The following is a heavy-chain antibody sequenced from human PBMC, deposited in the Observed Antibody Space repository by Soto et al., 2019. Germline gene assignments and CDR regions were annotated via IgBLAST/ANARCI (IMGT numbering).Heavy chain of an antibody. CDR3: ARLMEYCSSTSCRDY. Sequence: QVQLVEPGGGLVKPGGSLRLSCAASGFTFSDYYRSWIRQAPGKGLEWVSYIRSSSSYTNYADSVKGRFTISRDNAKNSLYLQMNSLRAEDTAVYYCARLMEYCSSTSCRDYWGQGTLVTVSS. V-gene: IGHV3-11*06. J-gene: IGHJ4*02. CDR1: GFTFSDYY. D-gene: IGHD2-2*01. CDR2: IRSSSSYT.